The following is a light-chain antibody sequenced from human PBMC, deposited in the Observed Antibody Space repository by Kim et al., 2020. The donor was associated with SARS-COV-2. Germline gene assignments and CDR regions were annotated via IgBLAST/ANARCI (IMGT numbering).Light chain of an antibody. CDR1: QSVSGTY. Sequence: PGERATLSCRASQSVSGTYLAWYKQKPGQAPRLLIYGASSRATGIPDRFSGSGSGTDFTLTINRLEPEDFAVYYCQQYDSSSRWTFGQGTKVDIK. J-gene: IGKJ1*01. V-gene: IGKV3-20*01. CDR3: QQYDSSSRWT. CDR2: GAS.